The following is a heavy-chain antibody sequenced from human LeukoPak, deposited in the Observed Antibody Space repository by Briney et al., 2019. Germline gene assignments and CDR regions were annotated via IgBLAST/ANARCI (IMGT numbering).Heavy chain of an antibody. D-gene: IGHD6-19*01. CDR2: IFHSGST. Sequence: PSGTLSLTCAVSSGSLSSNNWWSWVRQPPGKGLEWSGEIFHSGSTNYNPSLKSRVTISVDKSKNQFSLKLSSVTAADTAVYYCARVPPFEGSSCWYPFDYWGQGTLVTVSS. CDR3: ARVPPFEGSSCWYPFDY. V-gene: IGHV4-4*02. J-gene: IGHJ4*02. CDR1: SGSLSSNNW.